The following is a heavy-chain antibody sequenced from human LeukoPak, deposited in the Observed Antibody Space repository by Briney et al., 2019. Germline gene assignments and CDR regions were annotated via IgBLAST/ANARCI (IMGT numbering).Heavy chain of an antibody. J-gene: IGHJ4*02. D-gene: IGHD3-22*01. CDR1: GGSISSGGYY. Sequence: SETLSLTCAVSGGSISSGGYYWSWIRQHPGKGLEWIGYIYYSGSTYYNPSLKSRVTISVDTSKNQFSLKLSSVTAADTAVYYCARDNYYDSSGYYYFDYWGQGTLVTVSS. V-gene: IGHV4-31*11. CDR3: ARDNYYDSSGYYYFDY. CDR2: IYYSGST.